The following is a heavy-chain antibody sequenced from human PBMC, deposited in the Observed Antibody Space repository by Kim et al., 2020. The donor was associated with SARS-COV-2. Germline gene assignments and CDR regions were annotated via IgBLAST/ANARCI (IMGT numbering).Heavy chain of an antibody. D-gene: IGHD4-17*01. V-gene: IGHV3-23*01. CDR3: AKDLPSYGGRWFDP. J-gene: IGHJ5*02. Sequence: ADSVKGLFPIARDNSKNTLYLQMNSLRAEDTAVYYCAKDLPSYGGRWFDPWGQGTLVTVSS.